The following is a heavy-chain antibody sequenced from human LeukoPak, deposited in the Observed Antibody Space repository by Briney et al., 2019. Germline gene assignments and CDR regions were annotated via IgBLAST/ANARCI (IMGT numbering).Heavy chain of an antibody. V-gene: IGHV3-53*01. J-gene: IGHJ4*02. D-gene: IGHD3-3*01. CDR2: IYSGGST. CDR3: ARAPYYDFWSGYYKLDY. Sequence: QPGGSLRLSCAASGFTVSSNYMSWVRQAPGKGLEWVSIIYSGGSTYYADSVKGRFTISRDNSKNTLYLQMNSLRAEDTAVYYCARAPYYDFWSGYYKLDYWGQGTLVTVSS. CDR1: GFTVSSNY.